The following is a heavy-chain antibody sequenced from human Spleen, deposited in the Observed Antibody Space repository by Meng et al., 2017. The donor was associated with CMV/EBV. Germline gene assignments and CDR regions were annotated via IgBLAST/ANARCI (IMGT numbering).Heavy chain of an antibody. D-gene: IGHD2/OR15-2a*01. CDR1: GYSFTSYW. CDR2: IYPGDSDT. V-gene: IGHV5-51*01. Sequence: KVYCKGSGYSFTSYWIGWVRQMPGKGLEWMGIIYPGDSDTRYSPSFQGQVTISADKSISTASLQWSSLKASDTAMYYCARQGYSNRPAALFPNWFGPWGQGTLVTVSS. J-gene: IGHJ5*02. CDR3: ARQGYSNRPAALFPNWFGP.